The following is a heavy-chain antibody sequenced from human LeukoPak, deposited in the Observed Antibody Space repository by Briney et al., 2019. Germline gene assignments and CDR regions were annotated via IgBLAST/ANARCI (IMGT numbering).Heavy chain of an antibody. Sequence: PGGSLRLSCAASGFTSSSSVMSWVRQAPGKGLEWVSSVSGSGGSTYYADSVKGRFTISRDNSKNTLYLQMNSLRTEDTAIYYCLCCGTLGYWGQGTLVTVSS. CDR2: VSGSGGST. V-gene: IGHV3-23*01. D-gene: IGHD3-16*01. J-gene: IGHJ4*02. CDR3: LCCGTLGY. CDR1: GFTSSSSV.